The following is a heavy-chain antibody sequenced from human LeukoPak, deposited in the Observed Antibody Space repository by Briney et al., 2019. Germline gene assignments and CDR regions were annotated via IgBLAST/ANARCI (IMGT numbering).Heavy chain of an antibody. V-gene: IGHV1-69*05. CDR2: IIPIFDSA. CDR1: GGTFTNYA. Sequence: SVKVSCKASGGTFTNYAFNWVRQAPGQGLEWMGRIIPIFDSAHYAQRFQGRITITTDESSTTAYMTLSSLTSDDTAVYYCASQDASIYSESSTSPTYPDWGQGTLVTVSS. CDR3: ASQDASIYSESSTSPTYPD. D-gene: IGHD3-22*01. J-gene: IGHJ4*02.